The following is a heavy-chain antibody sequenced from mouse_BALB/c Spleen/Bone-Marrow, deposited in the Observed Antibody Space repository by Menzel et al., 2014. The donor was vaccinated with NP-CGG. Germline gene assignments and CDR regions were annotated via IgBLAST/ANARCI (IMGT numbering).Heavy chain of an antibody. Sequence: EVKVEESGGGLVQPGGSRKLSCAASGFIFSSFGVHWVRQAPEKGLEWVAYISSGSSTIFYADTVKGRFTISRDNPRNTLFLQMTSLRSEDTAMYYCTRGGNWDDFDYWGQGTTLTVSS. J-gene: IGHJ2*01. V-gene: IGHV5-17*02. CDR2: ISSGSSTI. CDR3: TRGGNWDDFDY. CDR1: GFIFSSFG. D-gene: IGHD4-1*01.